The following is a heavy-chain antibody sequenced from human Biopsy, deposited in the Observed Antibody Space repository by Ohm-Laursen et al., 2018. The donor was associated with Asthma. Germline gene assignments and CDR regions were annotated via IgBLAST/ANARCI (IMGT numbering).Heavy chain of an antibody. J-gene: IGHJ3*02. V-gene: IGHV3-53*01. CDR3: ARAYGGSFFSGSFDI. CDR2: IYSGGTS. D-gene: IGHD4-23*01. Sequence: SLRLSCAASGFTVSTNGMSWVRQPPGKGLEWVSVIYSGGTSHTADSVRGRFTISRDNSKNTLSLQMNSLRAEGTAVYYCARAYGGSFFSGSFDIWGQGTMVTVSS. CDR1: GFTVSTNG.